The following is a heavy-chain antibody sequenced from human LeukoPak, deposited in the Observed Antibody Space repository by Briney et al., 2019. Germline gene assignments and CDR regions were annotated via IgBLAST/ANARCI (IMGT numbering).Heavy chain of an antibody. D-gene: IGHD3-3*01. CDR1: GFTFSNYA. V-gene: IGHV3-30*14. Sequence: GGSLRLSCAASGFTFSNYAMHWVRQAPGKGLEWVAVISYDGSNKYYADSVKGRFTISRDNSKNIVSLQMNNLRAEDTAVYYCARGRGLGVVSPYFDYWGQGTLVTVSS. CDR2: ISYDGSNK. J-gene: IGHJ4*02. CDR3: ARGRGLGVVSPYFDY.